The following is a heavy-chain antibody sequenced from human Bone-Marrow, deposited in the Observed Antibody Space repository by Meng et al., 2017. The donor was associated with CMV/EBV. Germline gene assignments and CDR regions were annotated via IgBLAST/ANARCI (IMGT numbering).Heavy chain of an antibody. J-gene: IGHJ5*02. CDR2: INHSGNT. CDR3: ATVGLGMNWFDP. V-gene: IGHV4-34*01. CDR1: GVSFSGYY. Sequence: WRAGLLTPAAPLTPTCAVNGVSFSGYYWSWIRQPPGKGLEWIAEINHSGNTNYNPSLKSRVTISVDTSKNQFSLKLSSVTAADTAVYYCATVGLGMNWFDPWGQGTLVTVSS.